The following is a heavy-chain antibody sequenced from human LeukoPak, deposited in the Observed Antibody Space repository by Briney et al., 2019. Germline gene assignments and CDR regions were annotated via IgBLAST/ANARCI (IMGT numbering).Heavy chain of an antibody. CDR3: IAYYYDSSDYVFDY. D-gene: IGHD3-22*01. CDR1: GFTFNNYG. CDR2: ISSDGSNK. J-gene: IGHJ4*02. Sequence: GGSLRLSCAASGFTFNNYGMHWVRQAPGKGLEWVAVISSDGSNKYYADSVKDRFTISRDNSKNTLYLQMNSLRAEDTAVYYCIAYYYDSSDYVFDYWGQGTLVTVSS. V-gene: IGHV3-30*03.